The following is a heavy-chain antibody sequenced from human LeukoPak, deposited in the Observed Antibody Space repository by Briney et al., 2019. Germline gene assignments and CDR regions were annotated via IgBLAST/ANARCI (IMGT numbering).Heavy chain of an antibody. CDR3: ASRGSWYEKFDY. J-gene: IGHJ4*02. Sequence: PSETLSLTCTVSGGSISSYYWSWIRQPPGKGLEWIGYIYHSGSTYYNPSLKSRVTISVDRSKNQFSLKLSSVTAADAAVYCCASRGSWYEKFDYWGQGTLVTVSS. CDR2: IYHSGST. V-gene: IGHV4-59*12. CDR1: GGSISSYY. D-gene: IGHD6-13*01.